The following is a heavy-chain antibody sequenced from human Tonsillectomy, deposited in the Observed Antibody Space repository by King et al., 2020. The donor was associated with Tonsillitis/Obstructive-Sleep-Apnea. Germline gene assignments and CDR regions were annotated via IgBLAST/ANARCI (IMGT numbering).Heavy chain of an antibody. V-gene: IGHV3-49*04. J-gene: IGHJ4*02. CDR3: TRENKVIAVDY. CDR2: IRSKAYGGTT. Sequence: VQLVESGGGLVQPGRSLRLSCTASGFSFGDYAMSWVRQAPGKGLEWVGFIRSKAYGGTTEYAASVKGRFTISRDDSKSIAYLQMNSLKTEDTAVYYCTRENKVIAVDYWGQGTLVTVSS. D-gene: IGHD2-21*01. CDR1: GFSFGDYA.